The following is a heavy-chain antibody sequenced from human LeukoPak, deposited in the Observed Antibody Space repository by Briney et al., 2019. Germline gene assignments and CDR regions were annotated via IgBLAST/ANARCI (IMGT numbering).Heavy chain of an antibody. CDR3: AKSWEGYSYASDY. CDR2: ISGSGGST. V-gene: IGHV3-23*01. D-gene: IGHD5-18*01. CDR1: RFTFSSYA. J-gene: IGHJ4*02. Sequence: PGGSLRLSCAASRFTFSSYAMSWVRQAPGKGLEWVSAISGSGGSTYYADSVKGRFTISRDNSKNTLYLQMNSLRAEDTAVYYCAKSWEGYSYASDYWGQGTLVTVSS.